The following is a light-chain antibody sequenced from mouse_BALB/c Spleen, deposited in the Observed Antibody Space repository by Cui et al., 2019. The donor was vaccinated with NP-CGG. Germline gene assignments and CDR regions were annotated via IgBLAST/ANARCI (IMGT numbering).Light chain of an antibody. Sequence: QAVLPHESALTTSPGETVTLTCRSSTGTVPTSNYANWVQEKPDHLFTGLIGGTNNRAPGVPARFSGSLIGDKAALTITGAQTEDEALYFCALWYSNHWVFGGGTKLTVL. CDR1: TGTVPTSNY. CDR3: ALWYSNHWV. J-gene: IGLJ1*01. CDR2: GTN. V-gene: IGLV1*01.